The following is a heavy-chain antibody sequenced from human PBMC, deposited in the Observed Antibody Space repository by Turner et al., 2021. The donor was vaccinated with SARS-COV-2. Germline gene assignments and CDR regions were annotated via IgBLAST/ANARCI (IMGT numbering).Heavy chain of an antibody. CDR1: GFTFSSYG. J-gene: IGHJ6*04. CDR2: ISYDGINK. V-gene: IGHV3-30*18. Sequence: QVQLVESGGGVVQPGRSLRLSCAASGFTFSSYGMHWVRQAPGKGLEWVEVISYDGINKYYADSVKGRFTISRDNSKNTLYLQMNSLRAEDTAVYYCAKARYGNYYYGMDVWGKGTTVTVSS. CDR3: AKARYGNYYYGMDV. D-gene: IGHD1-1*01.